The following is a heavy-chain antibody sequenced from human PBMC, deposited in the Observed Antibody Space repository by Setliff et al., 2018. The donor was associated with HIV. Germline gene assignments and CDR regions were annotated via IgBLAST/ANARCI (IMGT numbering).Heavy chain of an antibody. CDR3: ARGSPYTSAWYGGGTFDI. Sequence: SETLSLTCPVSGGSIGTYYWSWIRQPPGKGLEWIGYIYYTGSTNYNPSLKSRVIISVDTSKNQFSLNLSSVAAADTAVYFCARGSPYTSAWYGGGTFDIWGQGTLVTVSS. CDR2: IYYTGST. D-gene: IGHD6-19*01. V-gene: IGHV4-59*01. CDR1: GGSIGTYY. J-gene: IGHJ3*02.